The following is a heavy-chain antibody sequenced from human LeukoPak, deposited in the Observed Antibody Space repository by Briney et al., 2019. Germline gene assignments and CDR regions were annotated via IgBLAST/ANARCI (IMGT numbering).Heavy chain of an antibody. CDR3: ASGPPFLKYFEY. CDR1: GFTFSTYV. Sequence: GGSLRLSCAASGFTFSTYVMNWFRQAPGKGLEWVSTISVGAEYIFYADSVKGRFTISRDDSNNALYLQMHSLRAEDAALYYCASGPPFLKYFEYWGQGTLVTVSS. V-gene: IGHV3-23*01. CDR2: ISVGAEYI. J-gene: IGHJ4*02. D-gene: IGHD3-3*01.